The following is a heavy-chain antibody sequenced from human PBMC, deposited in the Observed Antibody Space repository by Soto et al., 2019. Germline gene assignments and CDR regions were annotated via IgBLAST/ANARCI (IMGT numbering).Heavy chain of an antibody. CDR2: IYYSGST. D-gene: IGHD3-10*01. Sequence: SETLSLTCTVSGGSISSYYWSWIRQPPGKGLEWIGYIYYSGSTNYNPSLKSRVTISVDTSKNQFSLKLSSVTAADTAVYYCARVEVLWFGELSYDAFDIWGQGTMVTVSS. J-gene: IGHJ3*02. V-gene: IGHV4-59*01. CDR1: GGSISSYY. CDR3: ARVEVLWFGELSYDAFDI.